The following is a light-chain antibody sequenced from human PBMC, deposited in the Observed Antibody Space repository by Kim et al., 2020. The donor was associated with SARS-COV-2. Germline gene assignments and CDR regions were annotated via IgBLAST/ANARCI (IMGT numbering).Light chain of an antibody. CDR1: LNIGTS. J-gene: IGKJ2*01. CDR2: DAS. CDR3: QESSTLFLYT. Sequence: ASLGDRVTITCRASLNIGTSLNWFQQRPGKAPNLLVSDASTLHSGVASRFSGSGSGTTFTLTISGLQPEDSATYYCQESSTLFLYTFGPGTKLEI. V-gene: IGKV1-39*01.